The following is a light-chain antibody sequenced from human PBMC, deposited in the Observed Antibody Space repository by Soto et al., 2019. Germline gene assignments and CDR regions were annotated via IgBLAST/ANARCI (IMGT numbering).Light chain of an antibody. Sequence: IVLTQSPGTLSLSPGERATLSCRASQSVSRSYLALYQQRPGQAPRLLIYDASSRATGIPDRFSGSGSGTDFTLTISRLEPEDFAVYYCQQYDNSPLTFGGGTKVDIK. CDR3: QQYDNSPLT. J-gene: IGKJ4*01. V-gene: IGKV3-20*01. CDR1: QSVSRSY. CDR2: DAS.